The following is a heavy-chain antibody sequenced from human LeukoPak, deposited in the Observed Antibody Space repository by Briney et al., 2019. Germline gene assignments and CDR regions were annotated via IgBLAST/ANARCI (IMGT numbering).Heavy chain of an antibody. CDR1: GGTFSSYA. J-gene: IGHJ5*02. CDR2: IIPIFGTA. D-gene: IGHD6-13*01. V-gene: IGHV1-69*05. CDR3: ARVGYSSTGGFDP. Sequence: SVKVSCKASGGTFSSYAIRWVRQAAGQGREWMGGIIPIFGTANYAQKLQGRVTITTDESTSTAYMELSSVRSEDTAVYYCARVGYSSTGGFDPWGQGTLVTVSS.